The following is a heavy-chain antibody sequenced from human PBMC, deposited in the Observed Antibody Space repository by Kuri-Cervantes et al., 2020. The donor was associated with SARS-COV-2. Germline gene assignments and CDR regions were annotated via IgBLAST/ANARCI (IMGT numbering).Heavy chain of an antibody. Sequence: SETLSLTCTVSGGSISGFYWSWVRQSAGKGPEWIGRIYSTTRSSNYNPSLGGRVTMSVDTSKNQFSLKLSSVTATDTAVYYCARDGHSYDYYYHYFYMDVWGKGTTVTVSS. CDR1: GGSISGFY. D-gene: IGHD3-16*01. CDR2: IYSTTRSS. CDR3: ARDGHSYDYYYHYFYMDV. J-gene: IGHJ6*03. V-gene: IGHV4-4*07.